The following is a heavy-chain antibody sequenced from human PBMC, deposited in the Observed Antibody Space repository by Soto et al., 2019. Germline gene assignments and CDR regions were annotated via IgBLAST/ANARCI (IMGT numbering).Heavy chain of an antibody. Sequence: ASVKVSCKASGYTFTDYFIHWVRQAPGQGLEWMGWISPNNGDRKYAQKLQGRVTMTRDTSISTAYMELRSLRSDDTAVYYCARWVIHEPTVLYSYYAMDVWGRGTTVTVSS. J-gene: IGHJ6*02. V-gene: IGHV1-2*02. CDR1: GYTFTDYF. D-gene: IGHD1-1*01. CDR3: ARWVIHEPTVLYSYYAMDV. CDR2: ISPNNGDR.